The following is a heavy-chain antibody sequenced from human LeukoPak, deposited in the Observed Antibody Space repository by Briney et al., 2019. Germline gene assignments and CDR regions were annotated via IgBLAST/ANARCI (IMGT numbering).Heavy chain of an antibody. CDR3: ARHTRNYYYYMDV. CDR1: GFSITTGYY. J-gene: IGHJ6*03. Sequence: SETLSLTCTVSGFSITTGYYWAWIQQPPGKGLEWIGTIFRIGSTYYNPSLKSRVTISVDTSKNQFSLKLSSVTAADTAVYYCARHTRNYYYYMDVWGKGTTVTVSS. CDR2: IFRIGST. V-gene: IGHV4-38-2*02. D-gene: IGHD2-2*01.